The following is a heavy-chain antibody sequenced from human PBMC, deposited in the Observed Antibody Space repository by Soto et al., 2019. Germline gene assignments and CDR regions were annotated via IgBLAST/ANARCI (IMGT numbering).Heavy chain of an antibody. J-gene: IGHJ4*02. V-gene: IGHV3-23*01. CDR2: IGGNGGNI. CDR1: GFTFSRYA. Sequence: EVQLLESGGGLVQPGGSLRLSRAASGFTFSRYAMGWVRQAPGKGLEWVSVIGGNGGNIHNADFVKGRFTISRDNSKNTLYLQMNSLRVEDTAVYICATQDFRGSTGTTWGQGTLVTVSS. D-gene: IGHD1-1*01. CDR3: ATQDFRGSTGTT.